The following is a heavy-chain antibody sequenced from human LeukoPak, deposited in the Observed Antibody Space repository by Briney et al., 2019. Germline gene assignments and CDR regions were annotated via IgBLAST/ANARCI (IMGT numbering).Heavy chain of an antibody. D-gene: IGHD6-19*01. J-gene: IGHJ6*04. CDR3: ARSSSGWYYYYGMDV. CDR1: GFTFSDYY. V-gene: IGHV3-11*06. CDR2: ISSSSSYT. Sequence: GGSLRLSCAASGFTFSDYYMSWIRQAPGKGLEWVSYISSSSSYTNYADSVKGRFTISRDNAKNSLYLQMNSLRAEDKAVYYCARSSSGWYYYYGMDVWGKGTTVTVSS.